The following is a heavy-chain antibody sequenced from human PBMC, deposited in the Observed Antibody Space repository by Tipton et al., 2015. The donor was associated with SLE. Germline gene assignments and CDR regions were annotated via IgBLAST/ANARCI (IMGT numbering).Heavy chain of an antibody. D-gene: IGHD3-16*01. Sequence: LRLSCTVSGGSIGSYYWSWIRQPPGKGLEWVGYIYSSGSTNYNPSLKSRVTISIDTSKNQFSLKLTSVTAADTAVYYCASQAGADYIWGSLYAFDIWGQGTMVTVSS. CDR1: GGSIGSYY. CDR2: IYSSGST. CDR3: ASQAGADYIWGSLYAFDI. J-gene: IGHJ3*02. V-gene: IGHV4-59*01.